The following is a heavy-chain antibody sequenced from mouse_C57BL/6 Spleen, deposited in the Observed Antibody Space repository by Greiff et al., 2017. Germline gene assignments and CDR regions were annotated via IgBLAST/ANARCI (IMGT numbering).Heavy chain of an antibody. CDR2: IDTNSGGT. J-gene: IGHJ4*01. CDR3: ARNGDPYAMDY. V-gene: IGHV1-72*01. Sequence: QVQLQQPGAELVKPGASVKLSCKASGYTFTSYWMHWVKQRPGRGLEWIGRIDTNSGGTKYNEKFKSKATLTVDKPSSTAYMQLSSLTSEDSAVYDCARNGDPYAMDYWGQGTSVTVSS. CDR1: GYTFTSYW. D-gene: IGHD3-3*01.